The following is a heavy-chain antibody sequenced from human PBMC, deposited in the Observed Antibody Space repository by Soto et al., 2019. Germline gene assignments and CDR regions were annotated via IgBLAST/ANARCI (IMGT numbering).Heavy chain of an antibody. Sequence: QVQLVQSGAEEKKPGASVKVSCKASGYTFTSYAMHWVRQAPGQRLEWMGWINAGNGNIKYLQKFKGRVTITRDTSASTAYMELSSLRSEDTAVYYCARSIVVVTALDYWGQGTLVTVSS. CDR1: GYTFTSYA. J-gene: IGHJ4*02. CDR2: INAGNGNI. D-gene: IGHD2-21*02. CDR3: ARSIVVVTALDY. V-gene: IGHV1-3*05.